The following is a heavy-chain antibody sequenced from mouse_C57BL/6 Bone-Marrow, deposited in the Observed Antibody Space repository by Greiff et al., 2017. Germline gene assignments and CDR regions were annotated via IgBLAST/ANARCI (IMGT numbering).Heavy chain of an antibody. CDR2: FHPNSGST. CDR3: ARLDYYGSSLYYLDY. V-gene: IGHV1-64*01. J-gene: IGHJ2*01. CDR1: GYTFTSYW. Sequence: QVQLQQPGAELVKPGASVKLSCKASGYTFTSYWMHWVKQRPGQGLEWIGMFHPNSGSTNYNEKFKDKATLTADKSSSTAYMQLSRLTSEDSAVYFGARLDYYGSSLYYLDYWGQGTTLTVSS. D-gene: IGHD1-1*01.